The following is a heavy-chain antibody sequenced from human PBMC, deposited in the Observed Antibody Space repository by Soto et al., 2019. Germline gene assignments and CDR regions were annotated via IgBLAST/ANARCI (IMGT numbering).Heavy chain of an antibody. CDR2: INGCDGNT. V-gene: IGHV1-46*01. Sequence: ASVKVSCKASGFIFTSYYMHWVRQAPGQGLEWMGGINGCDGNTRYAHKFQGRVTMTTDTSTSTVYMELRSLPLDDTAVYYCASKVFSPSWLDSWGEGTRVTVAS. CDR1: GFIFTSYY. CDR3: ASKVFSPSWLDS. J-gene: IGHJ5*01.